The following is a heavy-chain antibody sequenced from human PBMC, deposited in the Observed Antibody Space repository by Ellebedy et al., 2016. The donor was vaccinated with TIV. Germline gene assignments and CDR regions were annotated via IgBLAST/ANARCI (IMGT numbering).Heavy chain of an antibody. CDR3: ARVGDLEDV. J-gene: IGHJ6*02. Sequence: SETLSLXXAVYGGSFSGYYWSWIRQPPGKGLEWIGEINHSGSTNYNPSLKSRVTISVDTSKNQFSLKLSSVTAADTAVYYCARVGDLEDVWGQGTTVTVSS. V-gene: IGHV4-34*01. CDR2: INHSGST. CDR1: GGSFSGYY. D-gene: IGHD3-3*01.